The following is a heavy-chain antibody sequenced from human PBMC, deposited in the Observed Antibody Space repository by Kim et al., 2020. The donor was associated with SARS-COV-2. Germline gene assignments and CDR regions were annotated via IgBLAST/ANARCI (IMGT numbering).Heavy chain of an antibody. V-gene: IGHV3-23*01. Sequence: GGSLRLSCAASGFTFSSYAMSWVRQAPGKGLEWVSAISGSGGSTYYADSVKGRFTISRDNSKNTLYLQMNSLRAEDTAVYYCAKDRSFWTVLFRADYYYGMDVWGQGTTVTVSS. D-gene: IGHD3-16*01. CDR3: AKDRSFWTVLFRADYYYGMDV. CDR2: ISGSGGST. J-gene: IGHJ6*02. CDR1: GFTFSSYA.